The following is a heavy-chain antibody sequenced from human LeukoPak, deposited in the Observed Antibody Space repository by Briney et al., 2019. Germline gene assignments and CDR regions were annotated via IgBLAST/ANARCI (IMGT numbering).Heavy chain of an antibody. CDR3: ARGRCGGDCYHQADSDY. Sequence: SVKVSCKAAGGTFSSYAISWVRQAPGQGLEWMGRIIPILGIANYAQKFQGRVTITADKSTSTAYMELSSLRSEDTAVYYCARGRCGGDCYHQADSDYWGQGTLVTVSS. V-gene: IGHV1-69*04. CDR2: IIPILGIA. J-gene: IGHJ4*02. CDR1: GGTFSSYA. D-gene: IGHD2-21*02.